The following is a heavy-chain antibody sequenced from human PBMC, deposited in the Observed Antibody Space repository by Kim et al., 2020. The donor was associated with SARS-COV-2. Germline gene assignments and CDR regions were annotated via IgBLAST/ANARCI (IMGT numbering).Heavy chain of an antibody. CDR3: AKNGFAYIQLWFTFDY. J-gene: IGHJ4*02. D-gene: IGHD5-18*01. V-gene: IGHV3-23*01. Sequence: GGSLRLSCAASGFTFSSYAMNWVRQAPGKGLEWVSGISGSGGSTHYADSVKGRFTISRDNSKNTVYLHMNSLRAEDTAVYYCAKNGFAYIQLWFTFDYWGQGTLVTVSS. CDR2: ISGSGGST. CDR1: GFTFSSYA.